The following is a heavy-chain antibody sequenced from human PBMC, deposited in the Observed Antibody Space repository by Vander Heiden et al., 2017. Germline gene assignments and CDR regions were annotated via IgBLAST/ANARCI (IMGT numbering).Heavy chain of an antibody. CDR1: GFTFSSYA. CDR3: AKDERYCSSTSCYDYFDY. Sequence: EVQRLESGGGLVQPGGSLRLSCAASGFTFSSYAMSWVRQAPGKGLEWVQAISGSGGSTYYAGSVKGRFTISRDNSKNTLYLQMNSLRAEDTAVYYCAKDERYCSSTSCYDYFDYWGQGTLVTVSS. V-gene: IGHV3-23*01. CDR2: ISGSGGST. D-gene: IGHD2-2*01. J-gene: IGHJ4*02.